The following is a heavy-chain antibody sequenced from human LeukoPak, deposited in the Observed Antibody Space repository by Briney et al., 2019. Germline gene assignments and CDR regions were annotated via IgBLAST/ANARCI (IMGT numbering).Heavy chain of an antibody. Sequence: SETLSLTCAVYGGSLSGYYWSWIRQPPGKGLEWIGEINHSGSTNYNPSLKSRVTISVDTSKNQFSLKLSSVTAADTAVYYCARRGGSWNRARPKKYNWFDPWGQGTLVTVSS. V-gene: IGHV4-34*01. CDR3: ARRGGSWNRARPKKYNWFDP. CDR2: INHSGST. CDR1: GGSLSGYY. D-gene: IGHD2-15*01. J-gene: IGHJ5*02.